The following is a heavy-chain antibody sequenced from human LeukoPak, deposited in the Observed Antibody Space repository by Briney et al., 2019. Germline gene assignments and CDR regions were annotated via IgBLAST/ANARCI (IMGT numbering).Heavy chain of an antibody. Sequence: GGSLRLSCVTSGFIFSSYSMNWVRQAPGKGLEWVAVIWYDGSNKYYADSVKGRFTISRDNSKNTLYLQMNSLRAEDTAVYYCARDGGGSGIQYYFDYWGQGTLVTVSS. J-gene: IGHJ4*02. V-gene: IGHV3-33*08. D-gene: IGHD2-21*01. CDR1: GFIFSSYS. CDR2: IWYDGSNK. CDR3: ARDGGGSGIQYYFDY.